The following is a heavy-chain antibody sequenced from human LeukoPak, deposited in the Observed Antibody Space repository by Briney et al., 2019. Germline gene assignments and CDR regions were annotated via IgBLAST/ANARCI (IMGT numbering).Heavy chain of an antibody. Sequence: GGSLRLSCAASEFTFSSYSMSWVRQAPGKGLEWVSYISSTASYIYYADSVKGRFTVSRDNAKNSLFLQMNSLRAEDTAVYYCARDVTYHGGDWLDRWREGTMVTVCS. CDR2: ISSTASYI. J-gene: IGHJ5*02. CDR3: ARDVTYHGGDWLDR. V-gene: IGHV3-21*05. D-gene: IGHD4-23*01. CDR1: EFTFSSYS.